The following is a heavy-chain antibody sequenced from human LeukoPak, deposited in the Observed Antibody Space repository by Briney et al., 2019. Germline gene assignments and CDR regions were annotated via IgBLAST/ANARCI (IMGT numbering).Heavy chain of an antibody. J-gene: IGHJ4*02. V-gene: IGHV3-30*04. CDR2: ISYDGSNK. Sequence: AGSLRLSCAASGFTFRSYAMHWVRQAPGKGLEWVAVISYDGSNKYYGDSVKGRFTISRDNSKNTLYLQMNSLRAEGTALYYCAKGGYDSSGYHTPPDYWGQGTLVTVSS. CDR3: AKGGYDSSGYHTPPDY. CDR1: GFTFRSYA. D-gene: IGHD3-22*01.